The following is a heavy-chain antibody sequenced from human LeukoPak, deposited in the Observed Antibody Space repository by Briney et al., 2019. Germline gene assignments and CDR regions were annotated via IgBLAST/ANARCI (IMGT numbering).Heavy chain of an antibody. J-gene: IGHJ5*02. CDR3: ARDGGDAGTGVNWFDP. CDR1: GYSISSGYY. V-gene: IGHV4-38-2*02. CDR2: IYHSGST. Sequence: PSETLSLTCTVSGYSISSGYYWGWIRQPPGKGLEWIGSIYHSGSTYYNPSLKSRVTISVDTSKNQFSLKLSSVTAADTAVYYCARDGGDAGTGVNWFDPWGQGTLVTVSS. D-gene: IGHD6-13*01.